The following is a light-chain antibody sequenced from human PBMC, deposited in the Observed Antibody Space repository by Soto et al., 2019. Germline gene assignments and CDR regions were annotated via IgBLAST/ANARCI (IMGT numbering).Light chain of an antibody. CDR1: QSINCW. CDR3: ERYNTYVT. V-gene: IGKV1-5*03. J-gene: IGKJ4*01. Sequence: DIQMTQSPSTLSASVGDRVTITCRASQSINCWLAWYQQKPGKAPKLLIYKASSLESGVPTRFSDSGSGTEFTLTISSLQSDHFATYHCERYNTYVTFGGGTKVEIK. CDR2: KAS.